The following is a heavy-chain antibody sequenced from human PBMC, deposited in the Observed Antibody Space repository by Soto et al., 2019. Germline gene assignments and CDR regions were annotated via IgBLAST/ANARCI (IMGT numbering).Heavy chain of an antibody. J-gene: IGHJ4*02. CDR1: GFTFTSSA. Sequence: QMQLVQSGPEVKKPGTSVKVSCKASGFTFTSSAVQWVRQARGQRLEWIGWIVVGSGNTNYAQKFQERVTITTDMSTSAAYMELSSRRSEDTAVYYCASRRDGYYWQVYWGQGTLVTVSS. D-gene: IGHD5-12*01. V-gene: IGHV1-58*01. CDR2: IVVGSGNT. CDR3: ASRRDGYYWQVY.